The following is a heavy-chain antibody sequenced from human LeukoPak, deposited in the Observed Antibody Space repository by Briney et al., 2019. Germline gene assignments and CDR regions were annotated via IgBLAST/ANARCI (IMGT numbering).Heavy chain of an antibody. Sequence: SETLSLTCTVSGGSISSGGYYWSWIRQHPGKGLEWIGYIYYSGSTYYNPSLKSRVTISVDTSKNLFSLKLSSVTAADTAVYYCARAEDYDILTGPDAFDIWGQGTMVTVSS. J-gene: IGHJ3*02. CDR2: IYYSGST. V-gene: IGHV4-31*03. D-gene: IGHD3-9*01. CDR3: ARAEDYDILTGPDAFDI. CDR1: GGSISSGGYY.